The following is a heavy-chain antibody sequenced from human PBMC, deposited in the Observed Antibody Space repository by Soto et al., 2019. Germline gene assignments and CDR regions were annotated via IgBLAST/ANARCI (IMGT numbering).Heavy chain of an antibody. D-gene: IGHD3-3*01. CDR1: AGSASRCRYQ. J-gene: IGHJ6*02. Sequence: PQETLSLPYTVSAGSASRCRYQWCWLLQSPGKGLEWMGYIYYTGTTNYNPSLKSRVTISVDTSKNQFSLKLTSVTAADTALYFCASLQFYDLWSGSVPMDVWGQGPSVTVS. V-gene: IGHV4-61*01. CDR3: ASLQFYDLWSGSVPMDV. CDR2: IYYTGTT.